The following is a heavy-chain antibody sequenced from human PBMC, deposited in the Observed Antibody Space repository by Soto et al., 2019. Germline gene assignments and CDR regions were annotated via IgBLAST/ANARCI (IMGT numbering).Heavy chain of an antibody. V-gene: IGHV3-73*01. CDR3: TRRDSGSYFYYYGMDV. CDR2: IRSKANSYAT. D-gene: IGHD1-26*01. CDR1: GFTFSGSA. J-gene: IGHJ6*02. Sequence: LAGSLRLSCAASGFTFSGSAMHWVRQASGKGLEWVGRIRSKANSYATAYAASVKGRFTISRDDSKNTAYLQMNSLKTEDTAVYYCTRRDSGSYFYYYGMDVWGQGTAVT.